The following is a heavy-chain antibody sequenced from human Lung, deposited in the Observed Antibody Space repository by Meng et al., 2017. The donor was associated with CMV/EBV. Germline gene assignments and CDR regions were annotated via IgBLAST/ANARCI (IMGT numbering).Heavy chain of an antibody. D-gene: IGHD2-2*01. CDR3: ARGDLIVVVPATIPRVGMDV. J-gene: IGHJ6*02. Sequence: ASVKVSCKASGYTFTGYYIHWVRQAPGQGLEYMGWINPNSGGTHYAQKFQGRVTMTSDTSISTAYRELNRLRPDNTAVYYCARGDLIVVVPATIPRVGMDVWGQGTTVTVSS. CDR2: INPNSGGT. V-gene: IGHV1-2*02. CDR1: GYTFTGYY.